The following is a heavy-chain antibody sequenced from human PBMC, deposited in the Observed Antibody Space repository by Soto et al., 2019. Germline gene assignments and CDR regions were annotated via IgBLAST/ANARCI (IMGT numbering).Heavy chain of an antibody. CDR1: GGSFSGYY. CDR2: INHSGST. D-gene: IGHD2-15*01. V-gene: IGHV4-34*01. J-gene: IGHJ6*03. Sequence: SETLSLTCAVYGGSFSGYYWSWIRQPPGKGLEWIGEINHSGSTNYNPSLKSRVTISVDTSKNQFSLKLSSVTAADTAVYYCARGGYCSGGSCPLGSYYYYMDVWGKGTTVTVSS. CDR3: ARGGYCSGGSCPLGSYYYYMDV.